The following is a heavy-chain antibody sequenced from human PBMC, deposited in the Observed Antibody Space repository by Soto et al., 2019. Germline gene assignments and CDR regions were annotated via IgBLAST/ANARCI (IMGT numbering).Heavy chain of an antibody. CDR2: INRDGTEK. J-gene: IGHJ4*02. V-gene: IGHV3-7*01. D-gene: IGHD6-19*01. CDR1: GFIFSRSW. Sequence: GGSLKLSCAASGFIFSRSWMTWVRQAPGKGLEWVADINRDGTEKHYAASVKGRFTISGDNTNKSLYLQMHSLIVEDTAVYFCAREGEVAVVATTFDXSSQGTFVTVS. CDR3: AREGEVAVVATTFDX.